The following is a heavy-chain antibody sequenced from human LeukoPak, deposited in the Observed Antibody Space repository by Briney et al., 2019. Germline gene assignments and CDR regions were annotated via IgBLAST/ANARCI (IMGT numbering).Heavy chain of an antibody. V-gene: IGHV3-33*01. Sequence: PGRSLRLSYAASGFTFSSYGMHWVRQAPGKGLEWVAVIWYDGSNKYYADSVKGRFTISRDNSKNTLYLQMNSLRAEDTAVYYCARDPIYCSGGSCYSSYFDYWGQGTLVTVSS. CDR3: ARDPIYCSGGSCYSSYFDY. CDR1: GFTFSSYG. CDR2: IWYDGSNK. J-gene: IGHJ4*02. D-gene: IGHD2-15*01.